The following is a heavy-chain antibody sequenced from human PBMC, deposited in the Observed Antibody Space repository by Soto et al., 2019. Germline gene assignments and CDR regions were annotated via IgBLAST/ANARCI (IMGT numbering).Heavy chain of an antibody. D-gene: IGHD1-1*01. CDR2: VSFDERNQ. Sequence: QVQLVESGGRVVQPGKSLRLSCAASGFTFSAYGVHWVRLAPGKGLEWVAVVSFDERNQFYADPVKGQFTISRDNSQNTVYLQMNSLRTEDTAVYYCAVLTVEPAMDDLDKWGQGTLVTVSS. V-gene: IGHV3-30*03. CDR3: AVLTVEPAMDDLDK. J-gene: IGHJ4*02. CDR1: GFTFSAYG.